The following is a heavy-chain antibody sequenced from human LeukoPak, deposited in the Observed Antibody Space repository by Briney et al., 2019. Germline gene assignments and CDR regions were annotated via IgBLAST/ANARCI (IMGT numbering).Heavy chain of an antibody. CDR1: GGTFSSYA. V-gene: IGHV1-69*05. Sequence: ASVKVSCKASGGTFSSYAISWVRQAPGQGFEWIGGIIPIFGTANYAQKFQGRVTITTDESTSTAYMELSSLRSEDTAVYYCARAWWEQYNWFDPWGQGTLVTVSS. D-gene: IGHD1/OR15-1a*01. CDR2: IIPIFGTA. CDR3: ARAWWEQYNWFDP. J-gene: IGHJ5*02.